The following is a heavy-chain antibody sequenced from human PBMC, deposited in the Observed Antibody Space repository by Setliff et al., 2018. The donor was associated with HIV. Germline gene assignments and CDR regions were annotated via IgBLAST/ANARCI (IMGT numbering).Heavy chain of an antibody. D-gene: IGHD5-18*01. CDR3: ARFHQRGYSYGYTDY. J-gene: IGHJ4*02. Sequence: PSETLSLTCTVSGGSITGYYWSWIRQPPGKGLEWIGWIYYSGNTRYNPSLKSRVTISLDTSKNRFSLQLTSVTAADTAVYYCARFHQRGYSYGYTDYWGQGTLVTVSS. CDR2: IYYSGNT. CDR1: GGSITGYY. V-gene: IGHV4-59*01.